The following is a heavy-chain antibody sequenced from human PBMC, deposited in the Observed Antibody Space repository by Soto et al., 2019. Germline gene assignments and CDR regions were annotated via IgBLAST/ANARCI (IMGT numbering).Heavy chain of an antibody. CDR2: INAGNGNT. J-gene: IGHJ5*02. D-gene: IGHD3-10*01. CDR3: AREEVSMVRGVIIARFWFDP. Sequence: QVQLVQSGAEVKKPGASVKVSCKASGYTFTSYAMHWVRHAPGQRLEWMGGINAGNGNTIYSQKFQGRVTITRDTSGSKAYMELSSLRSEDTDVYYCAREEVSMVRGVIIARFWFDPWGQGTLVVVSS. V-gene: IGHV1-3*01. CDR1: GYTFTSYA.